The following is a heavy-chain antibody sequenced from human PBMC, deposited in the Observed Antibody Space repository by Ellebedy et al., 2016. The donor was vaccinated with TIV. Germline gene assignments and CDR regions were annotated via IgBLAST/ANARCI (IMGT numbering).Heavy chain of an antibody. Sequence: PGGSLRLSCAASGFTFNNFDMTWVRRAPGKGLEWVGRSRDKGHSYTTEYAASVKGRFTVSRDDSKNSLFLQMSSLKIEDTAVYYCARVSCSGRCAVDIWGQGTVVTVSS. J-gene: IGHJ3*02. CDR3: ARVSCSGRCAVDI. CDR1: GFTFNNFD. V-gene: IGHV3-72*01. CDR2: SRDKGHSYTT. D-gene: IGHD3-10*02.